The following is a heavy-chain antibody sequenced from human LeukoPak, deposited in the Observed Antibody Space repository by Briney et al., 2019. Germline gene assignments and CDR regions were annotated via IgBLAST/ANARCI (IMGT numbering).Heavy chain of an antibody. CDR3: ARESARNLYNWNDVDFDY. J-gene: IGHJ4*02. D-gene: IGHD1-20*01. CDR1: GFTFSDYY. V-gene: IGHV3-11*01. Sequence: GGSLRLSCAASGFTFSDYYMSWIRQAPGKGLEWVSYISSSGSTIYYADSVKGRFTISRDNAKNSLYLQMNSLRAEDTAVYYCARESARNLYNWNDVDFDYWGQGTLVTVSS. CDR2: ISSSGSTI.